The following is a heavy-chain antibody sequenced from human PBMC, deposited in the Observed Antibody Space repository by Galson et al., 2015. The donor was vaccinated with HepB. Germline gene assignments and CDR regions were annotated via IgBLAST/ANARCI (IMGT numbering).Heavy chain of an antibody. CDR2: INGRCSTR. J-gene: IGHJ5*02. D-gene: IGHD3-16*01. CDR3: VREGAWFGGDWCDP. V-gene: IGHV3-23*01. Sequence: SLRLSCAGSGFIFRHHAMAWIRQAPGKGLEWVSGINGRCSTRSYSDAVKGRFSISRDNSKDTVFLQMDNLRPEDTAVYYCVREGAWFGGDWCDPWGQGALVTVS. CDR1: GFIFRHHA.